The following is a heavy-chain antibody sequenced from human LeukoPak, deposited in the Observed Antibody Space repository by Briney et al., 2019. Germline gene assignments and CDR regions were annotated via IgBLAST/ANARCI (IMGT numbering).Heavy chain of an antibody. CDR1: VGSIISSSYY. CDR2: IYYSGST. D-gene: IGHD6-19*01. J-gene: IGHJ4*02. Sequence: PSEALSLTCTVSVGSIISSSYYWGWTRQPPGKGLGWIGSIYYSGSTYYNPSLKSRVTISVDTSKNQFSLKLSSVTAADTAVYYCARSKIAVAGYYFDYWGQGTLVTVSS. V-gene: IGHV4-39*01. CDR3: ARSKIAVAGYYFDY.